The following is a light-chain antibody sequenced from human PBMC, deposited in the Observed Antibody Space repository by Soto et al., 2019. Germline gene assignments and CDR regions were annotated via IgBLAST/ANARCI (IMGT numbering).Light chain of an antibody. V-gene: IGKV3-20*01. CDR3: QQFSSYPLT. Sequence: EFVLTQSPGTLSLSPGERATLSCRASQTVRNNYLAWYQQKPGQAPRLLIYDASSRATGIPARFSGGGSGTDFTLTISRLEPEDFAVYYCQQFSSYPLTFGGETKV. CDR2: DAS. CDR1: QTVRNNY. J-gene: IGKJ4*01.